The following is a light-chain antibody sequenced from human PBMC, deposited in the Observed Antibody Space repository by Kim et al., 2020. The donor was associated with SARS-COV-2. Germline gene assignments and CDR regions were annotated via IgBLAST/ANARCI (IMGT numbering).Light chain of an antibody. V-gene: IGLV2-18*02. CDR1: SSDVGGYNR. CDR3: SSFTSSTTGV. J-gene: IGLJ3*02. CDR2: EVT. Sequence: QSALTQPPSVSGSPGQSVTISCTGTSSDVGGYNRVSWYQQPPGTAPKLLIYEVTNRPSGVPDRFSGSKSGNTASLTISGLLAEDEGDYYCSSFTSSTTGVFGGGTQLTVL.